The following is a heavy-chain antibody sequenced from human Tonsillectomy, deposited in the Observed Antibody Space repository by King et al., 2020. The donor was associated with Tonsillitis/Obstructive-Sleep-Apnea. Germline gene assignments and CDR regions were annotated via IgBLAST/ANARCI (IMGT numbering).Heavy chain of an antibody. D-gene: IGHD2-21*02. V-gene: IGHV4-59*08. CDR3: ARRGNCGGDCYDAFDI. J-gene: IGHJ3*02. Sequence: QLQESGPGLVKPSETLSLTCTVSGGSISSYYWSWIRQPPGKGLEWIGYIYYSGSTNYNPSLKSRVTISVDTSKNQLSLKLSSVTAADTAVYYCARRGNCGGDCYDAFDIWGQGTMVTVSS. CDR2: IYYSGST. CDR1: GGSISSYY.